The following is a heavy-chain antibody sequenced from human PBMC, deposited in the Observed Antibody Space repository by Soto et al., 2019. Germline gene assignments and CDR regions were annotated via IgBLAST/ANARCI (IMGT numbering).Heavy chain of an antibody. Sequence: QVQLQESGPGLVKPSETLSLTCTVSGGSISSYYWSWIRQPPGQGLEWIGYIYYSGSTNYNPSLKSRVTISVDTSKNQFSLKLSSVTAADTAVYYCARERCWTNTFDYWGQGTLVTVSS. J-gene: IGHJ4*02. CDR3: ARERCWTNTFDY. D-gene: IGHD1-1*01. CDR2: IYYSGST. CDR1: GGSISSYY. V-gene: IGHV4-59*01.